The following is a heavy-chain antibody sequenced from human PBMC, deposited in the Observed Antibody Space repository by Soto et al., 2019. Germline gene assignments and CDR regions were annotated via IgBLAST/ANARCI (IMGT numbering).Heavy chain of an antibody. J-gene: IGHJ4*02. CDR2: ISSSSSYT. Sequence: QVQLVESGGGLVKPGGSLRLSCAASGFTFSDYYMSWIRQAPGKGLEWLSYISSSSSYTIYADSVKGRFTISRDNAKNSLYLQMNSLGAEDTAVYYCVRSPRYSGSNFLDYWGQGTLVTVSS. D-gene: IGHD1-26*01. V-gene: IGHV3-11*06. CDR1: GFTFSDYY. CDR3: VRSPRYSGSNFLDY.